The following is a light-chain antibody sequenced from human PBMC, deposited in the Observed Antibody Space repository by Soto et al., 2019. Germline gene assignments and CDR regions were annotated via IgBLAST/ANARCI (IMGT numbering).Light chain of an antibody. J-gene: IGLJ3*02. Sequence: QSALTQPRSVSGSPGQSVIISCTGTSSDVGGYKYVSWYQQHPGKAPKLVIYDVSERPSGVPDRFSGSKSGNTASLTISGLQAGDEADYHGCSYAGSSVGVFGGGTKLTVL. CDR2: DVS. V-gene: IGLV2-11*01. CDR3: CSYAGSSVGV. CDR1: SSDVGGYKY.